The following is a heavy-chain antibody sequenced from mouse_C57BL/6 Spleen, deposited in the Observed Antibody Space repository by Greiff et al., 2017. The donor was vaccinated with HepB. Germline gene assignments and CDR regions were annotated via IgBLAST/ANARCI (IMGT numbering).Heavy chain of an antibody. CDR3: ARGLLRGYAMDY. J-gene: IGHJ4*01. CDR1: GYAFSSYW. CDR2: IYPGAGDT. D-gene: IGHD1-1*01. Sequence: QVQLQQSGAELVKPGASVKISCKASGYAFSSYWMNWVKQRPGKGLEWIGQIYPGAGDTNYNGKFKGKATLTADKSSSTAYMQLSSLTSEDSAVYFCARGLLRGYAMDYWGQGTSVTVSS. V-gene: IGHV1-80*01.